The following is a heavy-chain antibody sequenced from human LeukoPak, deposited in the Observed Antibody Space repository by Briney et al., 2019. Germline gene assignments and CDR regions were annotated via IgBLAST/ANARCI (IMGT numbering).Heavy chain of an antibody. Sequence: GASVKVSCKVSGYTLTELSMHWVRQAPGKGLEWMGGFDPEDGETIYAQKFQGRVTMTEDTSTDTAYMELSSLRSEDTAVYYCATDMRVAGTRGYWGQGTLVTVSS. J-gene: IGHJ4*02. CDR3: ATDMRVAGTRGY. CDR1: GYTLTELS. CDR2: FDPEDGET. D-gene: IGHD6-19*01. V-gene: IGHV1-24*01.